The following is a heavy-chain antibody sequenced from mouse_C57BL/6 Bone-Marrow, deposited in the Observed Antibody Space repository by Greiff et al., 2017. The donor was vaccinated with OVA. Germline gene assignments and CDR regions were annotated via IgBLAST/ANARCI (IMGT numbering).Heavy chain of an antibody. CDR3: TRRSTTGY. J-gene: IGHJ3*01. Sequence: VQLKESGAELVRPGASVKLSCTASGFNIKDDYMHWVKQRPEQGLEWIGWIDPENGDTEYASKFQGKATITADTSSNTAYLQLSSLTSEDTAVYYCTRRSTTGYWGQGTLVTVSA. V-gene: IGHV14-4*01. CDR1: GFNIKDDY. CDR2: IDPENGDT. D-gene: IGHD1-1*01.